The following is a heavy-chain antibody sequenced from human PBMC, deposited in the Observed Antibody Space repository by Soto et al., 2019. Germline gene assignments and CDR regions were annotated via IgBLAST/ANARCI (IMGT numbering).Heavy chain of an antibody. D-gene: IGHD6-6*01. Sequence: KASETLSLTCTVSGGSISSYYWSWIRQPPGKGLEWIGYIYYSGSTNYNPSLKSRVTISVDTSKNQFSLKLSSVTAADTAVYYCARAHGSSSGGSVDYWGQGTLVTVSS. V-gene: IGHV4-59*01. CDR2: IYYSGST. CDR1: GGSISSYY. CDR3: ARAHGSSSGGSVDY. J-gene: IGHJ4*02.